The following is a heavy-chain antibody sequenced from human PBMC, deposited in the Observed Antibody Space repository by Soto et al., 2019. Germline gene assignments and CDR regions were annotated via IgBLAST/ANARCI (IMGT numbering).Heavy chain of an antibody. D-gene: IGHD2-21*02. J-gene: IGHJ4*02. V-gene: IGHV3-23*01. Sequence: DVQLLESGGGLVQPGGSLRLPCAASGFSFSKYAMIWVRQAPGKGQEWVAGITGSGGTIEYAASVKGRFTISRDNSKNTVYLQMNSLRAEDTAMYYCAKDAVYGDGLWLVADWGQGTLVTVS. CDR3: AKDAVYGDGLWLVAD. CDR2: ITGSGGTI. CDR1: GFSFSKYA.